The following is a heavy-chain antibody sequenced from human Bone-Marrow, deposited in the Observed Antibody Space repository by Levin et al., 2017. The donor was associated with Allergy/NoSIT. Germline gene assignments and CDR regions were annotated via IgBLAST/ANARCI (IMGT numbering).Heavy chain of an antibody. V-gene: IGHV3-30*18. Sequence: GESLKISCAASGFAFSGYCLHWVRPAPGKGLGGVAVISYDASDDYYADSVKGRFTISRDNSKNMLYLEMDSLKPEDTAMYYCANSAFGGDPAMEGDFDYWGQGTLVTVSS. CDR3: ANSAFGGDPAMEGDFDY. CDR1: GFAFSGYC. J-gene: IGHJ4*02. CDR2: ISYDASDD. D-gene: IGHD5-18*01.